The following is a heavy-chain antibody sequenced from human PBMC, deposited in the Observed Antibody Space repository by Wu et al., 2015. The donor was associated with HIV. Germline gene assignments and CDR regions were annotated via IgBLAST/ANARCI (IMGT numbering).Heavy chain of an antibody. D-gene: IGHD1-26*01. Sequence: QVQLVQSGAEVKKPGSSVKVSYKASGGTFSSYAISWVRQAPGQGLEWMGRIIPIFGTANYAQKFQGRVTITADESTXTPAYMELSSLRSEDTAVYYCARCRGFVGATSPYYYYGMDVWGQGTTVTVSS. CDR1: GGTFSSYA. J-gene: IGHJ6*02. CDR2: IIPIFGTA. CDR3: ARCRGFVGATSPYYYYGMDV. V-gene: IGHV1-69*13.